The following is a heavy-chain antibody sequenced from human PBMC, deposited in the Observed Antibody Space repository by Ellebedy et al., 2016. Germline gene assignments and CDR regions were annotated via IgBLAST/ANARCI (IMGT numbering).Heavy chain of an antibody. CDR3: LRVLSGYVST. D-gene: IGHD5-12*01. CDR1: GYTFIGYQ. Sequence: ASVKVSXKASGYTFIGYQMHWVRQAPGQGLEWMGLINPKSGGTIYAPIFQDRVTMSRDNSITTAYMEMTGLRPDDTAVYFCLRVLSGYVSTWGQGTLVIVSS. J-gene: IGHJ4*02. CDR2: INPKSGGT. V-gene: IGHV1-2*02.